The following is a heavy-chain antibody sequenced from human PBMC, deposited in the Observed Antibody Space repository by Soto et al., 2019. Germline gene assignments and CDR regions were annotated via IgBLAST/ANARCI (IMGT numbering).Heavy chain of an antibody. V-gene: IGHV1-18*01. D-gene: IGHD3-9*01. CDR1: GYTFTSYG. Sequence: ASVKVSCKASGYTFTSYGISWVRQAPGQGLEWMGWISAYNGNTNYAQKLQGRVTMTTDTSTSTAYIELRSLRSDDTAVYYCARTGSDYPYVFDLWGRGTLVTVSS. CDR3: ARTGSDYPYVFDL. J-gene: IGHJ2*01. CDR2: ISAYNGNT.